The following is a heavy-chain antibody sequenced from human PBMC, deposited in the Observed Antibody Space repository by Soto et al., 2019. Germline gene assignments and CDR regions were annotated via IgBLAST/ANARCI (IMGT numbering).Heavy chain of an antibody. CDR1: TFTFTDYA. V-gene: IGHV3-23*01. CDR2: ISGSGGTT. CDR3: ATISDRGIAAALDS. Sequence: GGSLRLSCVASTFTFTDYAMSWVRQAPGKGLEWVSGISGSGGTTYYAESVKGRFSISRDNSKNTLYLHLNNLRVEDTAIYYCATISDRGIAAALDSWGQGTLVTVSS. J-gene: IGHJ4*02. D-gene: IGHD6-13*01.